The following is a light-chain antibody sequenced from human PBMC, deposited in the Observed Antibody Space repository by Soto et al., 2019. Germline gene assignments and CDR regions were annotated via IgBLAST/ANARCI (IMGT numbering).Light chain of an antibody. CDR3: QQYNSYSRT. CDR2: DAS. Sequence: DIQMTQSPSTLSASVGDRVTITCRASQSISSWLAWYQQKPGKAPKLLIYDASSLESGVPSRFSGSGSGTEFTLTISSLQTDDFATYYCQQYNSYSRTFGHGTKVDIK. J-gene: IGKJ1*01. V-gene: IGKV1-5*01. CDR1: QSISSW.